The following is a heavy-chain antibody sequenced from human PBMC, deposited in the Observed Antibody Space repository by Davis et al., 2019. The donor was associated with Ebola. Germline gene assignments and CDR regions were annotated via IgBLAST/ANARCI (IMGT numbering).Heavy chain of an antibody. D-gene: IGHD1-1*01. CDR1: GGSMYSGSYY. Sequence: PSETLSLTCTVSGGSMYSGSYYWSWLRQPAGKGLEWIGQIYPSGGTNYNPSLKSRVSLSVDTSKNQFSLKLSSVTAADTAVYYCASRTGEGFYDPFDLWGQGTLVTVSS. CDR3: ASRTGEGFYDPFDL. J-gene: IGHJ3*01. CDR2: IYPSGGT. V-gene: IGHV4-61*09.